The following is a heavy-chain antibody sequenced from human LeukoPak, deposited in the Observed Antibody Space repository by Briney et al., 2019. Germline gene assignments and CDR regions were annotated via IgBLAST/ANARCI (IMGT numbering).Heavy chain of an antibody. CDR2: ISYDGSNK. D-gene: IGHD3-9*01. Sequence: GGSLRLSCAASGFTFSSYGMHWVRQAPGKRLEWVAVISYDGSNKYYADSAKGRFTIFRDNSKNTLHLQMNSLRAEDTAVYYCAKGYFDWLGEYYFDYWGQGTLVTVSS. J-gene: IGHJ4*02. V-gene: IGHV3-30*18. CDR1: GFTFSSYG. CDR3: AKGYFDWLGEYYFDY.